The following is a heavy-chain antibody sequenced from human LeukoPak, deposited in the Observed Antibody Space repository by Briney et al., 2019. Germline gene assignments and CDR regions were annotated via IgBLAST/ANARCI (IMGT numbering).Heavy chain of an antibody. Sequence: SETLSLTCAVYGGSFSAYYWSWIRQSPGKGLEWIGEINHSGSTNYNPSLKSRVTISEDTSKNQFSLKLSSVTAADTAVYYCARGAFRITMVRGVTHFDYWGQGTLVTVSS. CDR1: GGSFSAYY. CDR3: ARGAFRITMVRGVTHFDY. J-gene: IGHJ4*02. V-gene: IGHV4-34*01. CDR2: INHSGST. D-gene: IGHD3-10*01.